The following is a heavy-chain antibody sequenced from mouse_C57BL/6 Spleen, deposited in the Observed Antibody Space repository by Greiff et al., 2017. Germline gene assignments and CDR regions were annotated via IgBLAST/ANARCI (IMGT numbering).Heavy chain of an antibody. CDR1: GFSLTSYG. CDR3: ARNNYGNYVRAMDY. J-gene: IGHJ4*01. V-gene: IGHV2-2*01. D-gene: IGHD2-1*01. CDR2: IWSGGST. Sequence: VKLMESGPGLVQPSQSLSITCTVSGFSLTSYGVHWVRQSPGKGLEWLGVIWSGGSTDYNAAFISRLSISKDNSKSQVFFKMNSLQADDTAIYYCARNNYGNYVRAMDYWGQGTSVTVSS.